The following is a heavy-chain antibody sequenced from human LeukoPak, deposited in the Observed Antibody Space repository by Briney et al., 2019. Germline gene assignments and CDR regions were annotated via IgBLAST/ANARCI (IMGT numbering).Heavy chain of an antibody. CDR3: ARREGDWFDP. Sequence: GESLKISCQGSGYSFTSYWISWVRQMPGKGLEWMGRIDPSDSYTNYSPSFQGHVTISADKSISTAYLQWSSLKASDTAMYYCARREGDWFDPWGQGTLATVSS. CDR1: GYSFTSYW. V-gene: IGHV5-10-1*01. CDR2: IDPSDSYT. J-gene: IGHJ5*02.